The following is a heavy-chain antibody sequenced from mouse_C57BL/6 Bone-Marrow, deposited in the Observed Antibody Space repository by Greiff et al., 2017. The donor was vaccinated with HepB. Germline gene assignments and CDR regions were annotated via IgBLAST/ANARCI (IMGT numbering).Heavy chain of an antibody. Sequence: VQLNESGPGMVKPSQSLSLTCTVTGYSITSGYDWHWIRHFPGNKLEWMGYISYSGSTNYNPSLKSRISITHDTSKNHFFLKLNSVTTEDTATYYCASSGYVGDYAMDYWGQGTSVTVSS. CDR1: GYSITSGYD. J-gene: IGHJ4*01. CDR2: ISYSGST. CDR3: ASSGYVGDYAMDY. D-gene: IGHD3-2*02. V-gene: IGHV3-1*01.